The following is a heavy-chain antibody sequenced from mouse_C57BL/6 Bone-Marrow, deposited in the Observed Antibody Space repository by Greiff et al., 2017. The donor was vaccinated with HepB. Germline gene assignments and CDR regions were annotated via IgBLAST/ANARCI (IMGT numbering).Heavy chain of an antibody. CDR2: ISDGGSYT. D-gene: IGHD2-2*01. V-gene: IGHV5-4*01. J-gene: IGHJ3*01. CDR3: AREVMVKGFAD. Sequence: EVQLVESGGGLVKPGGSLKLSCAASGFTFSSYAMSWVRQTPEKRLEWVATISDGGSYTYYPDNVKGRFTISRDNAKNNLYLQMSHLKSEDTAMYYCAREVMVKGFADWGQGTLVTVSA. CDR1: GFTFSSYA.